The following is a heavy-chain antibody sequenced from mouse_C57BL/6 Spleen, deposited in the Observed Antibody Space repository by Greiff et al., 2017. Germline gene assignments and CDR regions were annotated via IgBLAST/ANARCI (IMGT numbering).Heavy chain of an antibody. Sequence: QVQLQQPGAELVKPGASVKMSCKASGYTFTSYWITWVKQRPGQGLEWIGDIYPGSGSTNYNEKFKSKATLTVDTSSSTAYMQLSSLTSEDSAVYYGARDGLRRNWFAYWGQGTLVTVSA. D-gene: IGHD2-4*01. CDR2: IYPGSGST. J-gene: IGHJ3*01. CDR1: GYTFTSYW. V-gene: IGHV1-55*01. CDR3: ARDGLRRNWFAY.